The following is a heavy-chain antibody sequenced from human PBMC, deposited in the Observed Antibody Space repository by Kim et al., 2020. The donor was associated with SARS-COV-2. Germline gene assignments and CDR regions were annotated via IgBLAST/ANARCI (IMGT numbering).Heavy chain of an antibody. J-gene: IGHJ3*02. CDR1: GFTFSSYG. Sequence: GGSLRLSCAASGFTFSSYGMHWVRQAPGKGLEWVAVIWYDGSNKYYADSVKGRFTISRDNSKNTLYLQMNSLRAEDTAGYYCARESHPTQLLWFGEFQSALDIWGQETMVTVSS. CDR2: IWYDGSNK. D-gene: IGHD3-10*01. CDR3: ARESHPTQLLWFGEFQSALDI. V-gene: IGHV3-33*01.